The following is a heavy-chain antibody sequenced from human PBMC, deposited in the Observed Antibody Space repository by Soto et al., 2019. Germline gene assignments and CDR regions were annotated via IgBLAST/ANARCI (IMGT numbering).Heavy chain of an antibody. J-gene: IGHJ4*02. CDR3: ARGPRRGYFDY. V-gene: IGHV1-69*01. CDR2: IIPIFGTA. Sequence: QVQLVQSGAEVKKPGSSVKFSCKASGGTFSSYAISWVRHAPGQGLEWMGGIIPIFGTANYAQKFQGRVTITADESTSTAYMELSSLRSADTAVYSCARGPRRGYFDYWGQGTLVNVSS. CDR1: GGTFSSYA.